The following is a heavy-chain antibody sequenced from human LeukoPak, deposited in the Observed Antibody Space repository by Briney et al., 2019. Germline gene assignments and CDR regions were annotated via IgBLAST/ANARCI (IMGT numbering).Heavy chain of an antibody. Sequence: GGSLRLSCAASGFTFSSYAMGWVRQAPGKGLEWVSAISDSALSTYYADSVKGRFFISRDNSKNTLYLQVNSLRAEDTAVYYCARGPAFSIVGATYYFDYWGQGTLVTVSS. V-gene: IGHV3-23*01. CDR3: ARGPAFSIVGATYYFDY. CDR1: GFTFSSYA. D-gene: IGHD1-26*01. CDR2: ISDSALST. J-gene: IGHJ4*02.